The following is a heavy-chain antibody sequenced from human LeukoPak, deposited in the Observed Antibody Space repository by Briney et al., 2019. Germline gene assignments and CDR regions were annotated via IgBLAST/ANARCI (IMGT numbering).Heavy chain of an antibody. CDR3: ATTLYYGSGSYSSDAFDI. CDR1: GFTFSSYA. CDR2: ISGSGGST. D-gene: IGHD3-10*01. V-gene: IGHV3-23*01. J-gene: IGHJ3*02. Sequence: QAGGSLRLSCAASGFTFSSYAMSWVRQAPGKGLEWVSTISGSGGSTYYADSVKGRFTISRDNSKNTLYLQMNSLRAEDTAVYYCATTLYYGSGSYSSDAFDIWGQGTMVTVSS.